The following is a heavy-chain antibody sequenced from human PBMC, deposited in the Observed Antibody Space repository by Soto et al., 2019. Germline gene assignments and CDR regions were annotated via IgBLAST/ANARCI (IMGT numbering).Heavy chain of an antibody. CDR1: GFTFSSYA. CDR3: AGGGAAARPYFDF. D-gene: IGHD1-26*01. J-gene: IGHJ4*02. Sequence: GGSLRLSCAASGFTFSSYAMHWVRQAPGEGLEWVAVISYDGSNKYYADSVKGRFTISRDNSKNTLYLQMNSLRAEDTAVFYCAGGGAAARPYFDFGGRESLGPASS. CDR2: ISYDGSNK. V-gene: IGHV3-30-3*01.